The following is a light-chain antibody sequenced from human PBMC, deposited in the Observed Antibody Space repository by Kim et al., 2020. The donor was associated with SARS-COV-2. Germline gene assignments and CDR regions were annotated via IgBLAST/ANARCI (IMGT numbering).Light chain of an antibody. Sequence: PVERATLSFRASQSVSSSYLSWYQQKPGQAPRLLIYGASNRATGIPDTFSGSGSGTDFTLTISRLEPEDFAVYYCQQYGSSPFTFGGGTKVDIK. CDR2: GAS. V-gene: IGKV3-20*01. CDR1: QSVSSSY. J-gene: IGKJ4*01. CDR3: QQYGSSPFT.